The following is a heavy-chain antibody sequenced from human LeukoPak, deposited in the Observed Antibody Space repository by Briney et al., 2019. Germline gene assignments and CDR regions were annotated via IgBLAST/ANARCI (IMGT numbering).Heavy chain of an antibody. CDR3: ASQDTAMVSGY. V-gene: IGHV4-39*01. Sequence: SETLSLTCTVSGVSISSSSYYWGWIRQPPGKGLEWIGSIYYSGSTYYNPSLKSRVTISVDTSKNQYSLKLSSVTAADTAVYYCASQDTAMVSGYWGQGTLVTVSS. D-gene: IGHD5-18*01. CDR1: GVSISSSSYY. CDR2: IYYSGST. J-gene: IGHJ4*02.